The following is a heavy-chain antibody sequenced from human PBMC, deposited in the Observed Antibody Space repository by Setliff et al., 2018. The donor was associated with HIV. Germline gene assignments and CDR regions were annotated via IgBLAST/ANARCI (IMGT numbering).Heavy chain of an antibody. Sequence: GGSLRLSCAASAFTFSSYAMHWVRQAAGKGLEWVAVIWYDGNIEYYADSVKGRFTISRDNSKNTLYLQMNSLRAEDTATYYCAKEFEDLSGAYWGQGTLVTVSS. V-gene: IGHV3-33*06. CDR3: AKEFEDLSGAY. J-gene: IGHJ4*02. CDR2: IWYDGNIE. CDR1: AFTFSSYA. D-gene: IGHD3-10*01.